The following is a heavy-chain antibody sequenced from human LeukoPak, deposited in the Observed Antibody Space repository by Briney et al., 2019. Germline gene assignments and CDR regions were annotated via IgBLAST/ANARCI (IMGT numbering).Heavy chain of an antibody. CDR1: GFTFSSYA. Sequence: GGSLRLSCAASGFTFSSYAMYWVRQAPGKGLEWVSAITNSGGSTYCADSVKGRFTISRDNSKNTLSLQMNSLRAEDTAVYYCATLAVKESTPIDYWGQGTLVTVSS. D-gene: IGHD2-15*01. CDR3: ATLAVKESTPIDY. J-gene: IGHJ4*02. V-gene: IGHV3-23*01. CDR2: ITNSGGST.